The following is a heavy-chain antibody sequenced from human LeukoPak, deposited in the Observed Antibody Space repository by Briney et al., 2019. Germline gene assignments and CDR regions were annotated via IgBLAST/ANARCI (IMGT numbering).Heavy chain of an antibody. D-gene: IGHD5-18*01. CDR3: AKDTDTAMVTTPDY. CDR1: GFTFSSYA. V-gene: IGHV3-23*01. Sequence: GGSLRLSCAASGFTFSSYAMSWVRQAPGKGLEWVSAISGSGGSIYYADSVKGRFTISRDNSKNTLYLQMNSLRAEDTAVYYCAKDTDTAMVTTPDYWGQGTLVTVSS. CDR2: ISGSGGSI. J-gene: IGHJ4*02.